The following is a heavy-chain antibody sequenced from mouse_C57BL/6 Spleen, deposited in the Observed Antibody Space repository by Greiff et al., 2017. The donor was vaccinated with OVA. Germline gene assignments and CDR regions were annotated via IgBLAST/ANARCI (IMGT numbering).Heavy chain of an antibody. D-gene: IGHD1-1*01. Sequence: VQLQQSGAELARPGASVKLSCKASGYTFTSYGISWVKQRTGPGLEWIGEIYPRSGNTYYNEKFKGKATLTADKSSSTAYMELRSLTSEDSAVYFCARLTTVVANFDYWGQGTTLTVSS. V-gene: IGHV1-81*01. CDR3: ARLTTVVANFDY. CDR1: GYTFTSYG. J-gene: IGHJ2*01. CDR2: IYPRSGNT.